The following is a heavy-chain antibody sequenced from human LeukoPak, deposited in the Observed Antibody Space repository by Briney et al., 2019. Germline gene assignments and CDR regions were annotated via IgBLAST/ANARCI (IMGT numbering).Heavy chain of an antibody. J-gene: IGHJ4*02. CDR1: GYTFTSYW. D-gene: IGHD5-24*01. CDR3: ARRGDGYNLNFDY. Sequence: GESLKISCKGTGYTFTSYWIGWVRQMLGKGLEWMGIIYPGDSVTRYSPSFQGQVTISADKSISTAHLQWSSLKASDTAMYYCARRGDGYNLNFDYWGQGTLVTVSS. V-gene: IGHV5-51*01. CDR2: IYPGDSVT.